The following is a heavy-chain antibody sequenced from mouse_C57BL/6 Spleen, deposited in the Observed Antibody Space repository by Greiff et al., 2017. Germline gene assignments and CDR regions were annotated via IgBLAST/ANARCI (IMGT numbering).Heavy chain of an antibody. CDR3: ARRGSSGYVYAMDY. D-gene: IGHD3-2*02. J-gene: IGHJ4*01. CDR2: IWTGGGT. CDR1: GFSLTSYA. V-gene: IGHV2-9-1*01. Sequence: VQLQQSGPGLVAPSQSLSITCTVSGFSLTSYAISWVRQPPGKGLEWLGVIWTGGGTNYNSALKSRLSISKDNSKSQVFLKMNSLQTDDTARYYCARRGSSGYVYAMDYWGQGTSVTVSS.